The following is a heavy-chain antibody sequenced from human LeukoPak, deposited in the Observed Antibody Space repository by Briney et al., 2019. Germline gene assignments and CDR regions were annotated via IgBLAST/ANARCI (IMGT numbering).Heavy chain of an antibody. V-gene: IGHV3-23*01. D-gene: IGHD6-13*01. CDR1: GFTFSDYG. CDR3: AGRGIAHS. J-gene: IGHJ5*02. Sequence: GGSLRLSCAAAGFTFSDYGMTWVRQAPGKGLECVSAVSNNGGSTYYADSVKGRFTISRDNSKNTLYLQMNSLRAKDTAVYYCAGRGIAHSWGQGTLVTVSS. CDR2: VSNNGGST.